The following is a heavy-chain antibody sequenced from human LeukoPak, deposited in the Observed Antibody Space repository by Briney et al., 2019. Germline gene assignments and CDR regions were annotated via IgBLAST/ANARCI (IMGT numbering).Heavy chain of an antibody. D-gene: IGHD3-3*01. CDR2: ISYDGSNK. CDR1: GFTFSSYG. V-gene: IGHV3-30*18. J-gene: IGHJ4*02. CDR3: PKDLYDFWSGYGSTFAY. Sequence: GGSLRLSCAASGFTFSSYGMHWVRQAPGKGLEWVAVISYDGSNKYYADSVKGRFTISRDNSKNTLYLQMNSLRAEDTAVYYCPKDLYDFWSGYGSTFAYWGQGTLVTVSS.